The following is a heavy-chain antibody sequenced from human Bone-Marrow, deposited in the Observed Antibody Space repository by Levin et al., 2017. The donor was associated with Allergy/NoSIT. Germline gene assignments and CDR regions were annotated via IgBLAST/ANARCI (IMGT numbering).Heavy chain of an antibody. CDR2: IHHSGTP. J-gene: IGHJ4*02. D-gene: IGHD1-26*01. CDR1: GGSISSNYW. V-gene: IGHV4-4*02. CDR3: ARDSRASSSYYFDF. Sequence: PSETLSLTCAVSGGSISSNYWWTWVRLSPGKGLEWIGQIHHSGTPNYNPSLKSRVTMSVDKSKNQFSLKLSSVTAADTAVYYCARDSRASSSYYFDFWGLGTLVTVSS.